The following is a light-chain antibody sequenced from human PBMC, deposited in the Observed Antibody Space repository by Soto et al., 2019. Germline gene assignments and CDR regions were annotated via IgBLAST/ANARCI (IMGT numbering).Light chain of an antibody. CDR2: RGS. Sequence: VLTQSPGTLSLSPGERTTLSCRASQNIRDNELAWYQQKPGQPPRLLIYRGSSRAPAIPDRFSGRGSGTEFTLTISRLEPEDFAVYYCQDYGTSAPWTFGQGTRVEIK. CDR3: QDYGTSAPWT. J-gene: IGKJ1*01. CDR1: QNIRDNE. V-gene: IGKV3-20*01.